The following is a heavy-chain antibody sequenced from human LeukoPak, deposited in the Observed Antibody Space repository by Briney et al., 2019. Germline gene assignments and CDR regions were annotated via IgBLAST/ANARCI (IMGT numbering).Heavy chain of an antibody. CDR2: IYYSGST. J-gene: IGHJ6*02. CDR3: ARDFTDYYGMDV. V-gene: IGHV4-30-4*01. CDR1: GGSINSGDYY. Sequence: SETLSLTCTVSGGSINSGDYYWSWIRQPPGKGLEWIGYIYYSGSTYYNPSLKSRVTISVDTSKNQFSLKLSSVTAADTAVYYCARDFTDYYGMDVWGQGTTVTVSS.